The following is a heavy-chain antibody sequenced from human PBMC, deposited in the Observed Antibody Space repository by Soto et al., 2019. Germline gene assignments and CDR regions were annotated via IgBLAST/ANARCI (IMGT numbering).Heavy chain of an antibody. CDR3: ALRKTGSYFDY. Sequence: PGGSLILSCAGSGFTFSNYAMSWVRPAPGTGLEWVSGIGASGAGTYYADSVKGRFTISRDNSKNTLHLQMNSLRAEDTAVYYCALRKTGSYFDYWGQGALVTVSA. CDR2: IGASGAGT. CDR1: GFTFSNYA. D-gene: IGHD1-26*01. J-gene: IGHJ4*02. V-gene: IGHV3-23*01.